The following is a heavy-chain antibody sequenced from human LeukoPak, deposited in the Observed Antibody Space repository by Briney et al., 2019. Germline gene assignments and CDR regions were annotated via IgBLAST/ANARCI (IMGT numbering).Heavy chain of an antibody. CDR2: INPNSGGT. J-gene: IGHJ5*02. CDR1: GYTFTSYD. D-gene: IGHD2-2*01. Sequence: GASVKVSCKASGYTFTSYDINWVRQATGQGLEWMGRINPNSGGTNYAQKFQGRVTMTRDTSISTAYMELSRLRSDDTAVYYCARDGRYCSSTSCYYWFDPWGQGTLVTVSS. V-gene: IGHV1-2*06. CDR3: ARDGRYCSSTSCYYWFDP.